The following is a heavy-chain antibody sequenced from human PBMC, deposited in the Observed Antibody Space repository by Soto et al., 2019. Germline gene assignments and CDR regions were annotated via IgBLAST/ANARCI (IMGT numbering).Heavy chain of an antibody. CDR2: IIPIFGTA. D-gene: IGHD3-9*01. J-gene: IGHJ5*02. V-gene: IGHV1-69*13. Sequence: SVKVFFKASGGTFSSDAISWVRQAPGQGLEWMGGIIPIFGTANYAQKFQGRVTITADESTSTAYMELSSLRSEDTAVYYCARDLLDGYNDMAWGQGTLVTVPQ. CDR3: ARDLLDGYNDMA. CDR1: GGTFSSDA.